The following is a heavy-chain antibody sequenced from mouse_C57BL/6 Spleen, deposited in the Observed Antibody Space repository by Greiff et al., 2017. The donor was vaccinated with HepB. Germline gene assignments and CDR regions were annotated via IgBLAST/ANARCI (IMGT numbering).Heavy chain of an antibody. CDR2: INYDGSST. V-gene: IGHV5-16*01. J-gene: IGHJ3*01. Sequence: EVKLMESEGGLVQPGSSMKLSCTASGFTFSDYYMAWVRQVPEKGLEWVANINYDGSSTYYLDSLKSRFIISRDNAKNILYLQMSSLKSEDTATYYCAVYYDYDVRFAYWGQGTLVTVSA. D-gene: IGHD2-4*01. CDR1: GFTFSDYY. CDR3: AVYYDYDVRFAY.